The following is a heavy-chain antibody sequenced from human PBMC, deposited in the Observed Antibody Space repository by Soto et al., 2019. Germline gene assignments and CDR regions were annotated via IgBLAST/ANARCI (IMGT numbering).Heavy chain of an antibody. D-gene: IGHD6-6*01. CDR1: GGSISSYY. V-gene: IGHV4-59*08. J-gene: IGHJ4*02. Sequence: SETLSLTCTVSGGSISSYYWSWIRQPPGKGLEWIGYIYYSGSTNYNPSLKSRVTISVDTSKNQFSLKLSSVTAADTAVYYCARRSIADVMCFDYWGQGTLVTVSS. CDR3: ARRSIADVMCFDY. CDR2: IYYSGST.